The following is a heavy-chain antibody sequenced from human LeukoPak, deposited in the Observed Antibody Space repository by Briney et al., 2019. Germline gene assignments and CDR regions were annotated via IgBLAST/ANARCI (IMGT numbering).Heavy chain of an antibody. CDR1: GFTFSSYW. V-gene: IGHV3-74*01. D-gene: IGHD4-17*01. CDR3: ARVRYGDYVRYFDY. CDR2: INSDGRST. Sequence: GGSLRLSCAASGFTFSSYWMHWVRQAPGKGLVWVSRINSDGRSTSYADSVKGRFTISRDNDKNTLYLQMNSLRAEDTAVYYCARVRYGDYVRYFDYWGQGTLVTVSS. J-gene: IGHJ4*02.